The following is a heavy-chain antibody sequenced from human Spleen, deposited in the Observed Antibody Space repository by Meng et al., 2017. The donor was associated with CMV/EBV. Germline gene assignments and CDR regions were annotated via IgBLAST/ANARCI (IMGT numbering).Heavy chain of an antibody. CDR1: GSRFNGFY. CDR3: TRRPLGSTRPFDY. V-gene: IGHV1-2*06. CDR2: INPNSGDT. J-gene: IGHJ4*02. Sequence: CKTSGSRFNGFYIHWVRQAPGQGLEWMGHINPNSGDTKYAQKFEGRVSLTRDTSISTVYMELSSLRSDDTAFYYCTRRPLGSTRPFDYWGQGTLVTVSS. D-gene: IGHD1-26*01.